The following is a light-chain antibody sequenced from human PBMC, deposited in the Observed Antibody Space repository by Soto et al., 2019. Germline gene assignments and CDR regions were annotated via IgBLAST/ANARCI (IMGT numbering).Light chain of an antibody. CDR3: CSYAGSSTFHVV. V-gene: IGLV2-23*03. Sequence: QSALTQPASVSGSPGQSITISCTGTSSDVGSYNLVSWYQQHPGKAPKLMIYEGSKRPSGVSNRFSGSKSGNTASLTISGLQAEDEADYYCCSYAGSSTFHVVFGGGTSSPS. CDR2: EGS. CDR1: SSDVGSYNL. J-gene: IGLJ2*01.